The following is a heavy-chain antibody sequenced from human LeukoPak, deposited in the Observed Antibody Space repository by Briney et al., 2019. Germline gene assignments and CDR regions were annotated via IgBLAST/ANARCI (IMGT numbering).Heavy chain of an antibody. V-gene: IGHV1-2*02. CDR1: GYTFTGYY. CDR3: ARDYDGYFDY. D-gene: IGHD3-3*01. CDR2: INPNSGGT. J-gene: IGHJ4*02. Sequence: GASVKVSCKASGYTFTGYYMYWVRQAPGQGLEWMGWINPNSGGTNYAQKFQGRVTVTSDMSISTAYMELSRLRSADTAVYYCARDYDGYFDYWGQGTLVTVSS.